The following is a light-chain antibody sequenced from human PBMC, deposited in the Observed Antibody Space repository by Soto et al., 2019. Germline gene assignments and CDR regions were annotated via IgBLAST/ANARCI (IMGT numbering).Light chain of an antibody. CDR3: LQYHNLWA. V-gene: IGKV3-15*01. Sequence: IVMTQSPATLSVSPGESATLSCRASQNIYYNVAWYQHRPGQAPRLLIYRASTRATGVPARFSGSGSGTEFTLTISSLQSEDFTVYSCLQYHNLWAFXQGTKADIK. J-gene: IGKJ1*01. CDR1: QNIYYN. CDR2: RAS.